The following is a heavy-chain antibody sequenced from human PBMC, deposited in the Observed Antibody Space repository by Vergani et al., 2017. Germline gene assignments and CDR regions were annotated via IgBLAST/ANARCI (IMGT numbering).Heavy chain of an antibody. CDR3: ARGWDDAFDI. Sequence: QVQLVESGGGVVRPGRSLKLSCAASGFIFSSYAIHWVRQAPGKGLEWVAVISYDGSNKYYADSVKGRFTISRDNSNNTLYLQMNSLRAEDTAVYFCARGWDDAFDIWGQGTMVTVSS. J-gene: IGHJ3*02. CDR2: ISYDGSNK. D-gene: IGHD1-26*01. V-gene: IGHV3-30*04. CDR1: GFIFSSYA.